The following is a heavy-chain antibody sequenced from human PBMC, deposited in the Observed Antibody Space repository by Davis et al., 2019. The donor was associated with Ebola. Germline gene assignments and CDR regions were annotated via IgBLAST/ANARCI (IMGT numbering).Heavy chain of an antibody. V-gene: IGHV3-21*01. CDR2: ITSSSTSI. CDR1: EFSLSSYI. J-gene: IGHJ6*04. CDR3: ARPNHRGISYYGMDV. Sequence: GESLKISCTASEFSLSSYIMNWVRQAPGKGLEWISSITSSSTSIYYADSVQGRFTISRDNAENSLYLQMSSLRAEDTAVYYCARPNHRGISYYGMDVWGKGTTVTVSS. D-gene: IGHD3-10*01.